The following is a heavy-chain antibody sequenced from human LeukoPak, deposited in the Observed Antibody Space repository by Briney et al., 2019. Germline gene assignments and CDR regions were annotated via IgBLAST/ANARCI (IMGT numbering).Heavy chain of an antibody. Sequence: GGSLRLSCAASGFTFSSYAMHWVRQAPGKGLEWVAVISYDGSNKYYADSVKGRFTISRDNSKNTLYLQMNSLRAEDTAVYYCAKDPLLVVVAARSDYWGQGTLVTVSS. D-gene: IGHD2-15*01. V-gene: IGHV3-30-3*01. CDR2: ISYDGSNK. CDR3: AKDPLLVVVAARSDY. J-gene: IGHJ4*02. CDR1: GFTFSSYA.